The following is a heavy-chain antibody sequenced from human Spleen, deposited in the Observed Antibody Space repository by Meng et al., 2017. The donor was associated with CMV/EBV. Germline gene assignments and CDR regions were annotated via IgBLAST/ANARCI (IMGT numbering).Heavy chain of an antibody. D-gene: IGHD3-10*01. Sequence: GESLKISCKGSGYSFTSYWIAWVRQLPGKGLECMGIIYPGDSDTRYSPSLQGQVTISADKSISTAYLQWSSLKASDTAMYYCARHDTDGSGSYYGLSDYWGQGTLVTVSS. CDR3: ARHDTDGSGSYYGLSDY. CDR1: GYSFTSYW. V-gene: IGHV5-51*01. J-gene: IGHJ4*02. CDR2: IYPGDSDT.